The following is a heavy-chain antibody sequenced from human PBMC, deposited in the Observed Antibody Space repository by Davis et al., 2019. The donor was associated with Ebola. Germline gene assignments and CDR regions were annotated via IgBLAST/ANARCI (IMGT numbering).Heavy chain of an antibody. Sequence: AASVKVSCKASGYTFTSYGITWVRQAPGQGLEWMGRIIPVVDTKDYAQKFQGRVTLTADKATNTAYMELSGLRFDDTAVYYCARGKWFDPWGQGILVTVSS. V-gene: IGHV1-69*04. CDR2: IIPVVDTK. J-gene: IGHJ5*02. CDR3: ARGKWFDP. CDR1: GYTFTSYG.